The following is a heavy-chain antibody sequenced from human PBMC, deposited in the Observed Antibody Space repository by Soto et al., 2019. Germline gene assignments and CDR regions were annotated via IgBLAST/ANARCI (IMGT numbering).Heavy chain of an antibody. CDR2: ISGSGSNT. Sequence: PGGSLRLSCVTSGFSFSPYSISWVRQAPGKGLEWVSGISGSGSNTYYADSVKARFTISRDTSRNTMFLRMRSLRAEDAAIYFCARRVPLHFASWGQRTLV. D-gene: IGHD6-19*01. J-gene: IGHJ4*02. CDR3: ARRVPLHFAS. V-gene: IGHV3-23*01. CDR1: GFSFSPYS.